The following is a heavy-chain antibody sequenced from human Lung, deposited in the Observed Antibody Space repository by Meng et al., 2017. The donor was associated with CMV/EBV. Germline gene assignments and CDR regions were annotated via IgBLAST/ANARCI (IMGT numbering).Heavy chain of an antibody. CDR1: GGSIITYY. CDR2: NYYSASP. V-gene: IGHV4-59*08. Sequence: LESVQGCVNPASTRSLTCAGSGGSIITYYCSWIRQPPGTGLEWIVNNYYSASPNYNPSPASRVTISEDSSKNQFSLKLSSVTAADTAVYYCARHQNGGTYPLDYWGQGTLVTVSS. D-gene: IGHD3-16*02. CDR3: ARHQNGGTYPLDY. J-gene: IGHJ4*02.